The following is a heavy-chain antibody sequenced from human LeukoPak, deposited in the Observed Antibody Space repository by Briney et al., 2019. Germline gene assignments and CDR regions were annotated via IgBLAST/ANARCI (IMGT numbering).Heavy chain of an antibody. D-gene: IGHD2-2*01. J-gene: IGHJ3*02. Sequence: GGSLRLSCAASGFTFSSYWMSWVRQAPGKGLEWVANIKQDGSEKYYVDSVKGRFTISRDNAKNSLYLQMNSLRAEDTAVYYCASLGYCSSTSCPDLYDAFDIWGQGTMVTVSS. CDR3: ASLGYCSSTSCPDLYDAFDI. CDR2: IKQDGSEK. CDR1: GFTFSSYW. V-gene: IGHV3-7*01.